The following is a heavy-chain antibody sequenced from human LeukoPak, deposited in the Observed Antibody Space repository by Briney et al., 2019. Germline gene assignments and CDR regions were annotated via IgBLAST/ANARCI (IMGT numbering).Heavy chain of an antibody. V-gene: IGHV1-18*01. D-gene: IGHD6-13*01. CDR2: ISAYNGNT. Sequence: ASVKVSCKASGGTFSSYAINWVRQAPGQGLEWMGWISAYNGNTNYAQKLRGRVTMTTDTSTSTAYMELRSLRSDDTAVYYCAREPGIAAAGSLDYWGQGTLVTVSS. J-gene: IGHJ4*02. CDR3: AREPGIAAAGSLDY. CDR1: GGTFSSYA.